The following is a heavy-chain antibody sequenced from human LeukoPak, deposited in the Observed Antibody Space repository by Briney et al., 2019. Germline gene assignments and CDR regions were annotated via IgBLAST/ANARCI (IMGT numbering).Heavy chain of an antibody. J-gene: IGHJ4*02. CDR1: GGTFSSYA. D-gene: IGHD2-2*02. V-gene: IGHV1-69*13. CDR3: ARDCSSTSCYTSWNLFDY. CDR2: IIPIFGTA. Sequence: ASVKVSCKASGGTFSSYAISWVRQAPGQGLEWMGGIIPIFGTANYAQKFQGRATITADESTSTAYIELSSLRSEDTAVYYCARDCSSTSCYTSWNLFDYWGQGTLVTVSS.